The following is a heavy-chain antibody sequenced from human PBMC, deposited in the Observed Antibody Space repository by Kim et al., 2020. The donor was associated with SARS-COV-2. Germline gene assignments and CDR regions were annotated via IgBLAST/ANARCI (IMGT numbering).Heavy chain of an antibody. CDR1: GYSFTSYW. Sequence: GASLKISCKSSGYSFTSYWIGWVRQMPGKGLEWMGIIYPGDSDTRYSPSFQGQVTISADKSISTAYLQWSSLKASDTAMYYCASRYYYGSGSDAFDIWGQGTMVTVSS. CDR3: ASRYYYGSGSDAFDI. D-gene: IGHD3-10*01. V-gene: IGHV5-51*01. CDR2: IYPGDSDT. J-gene: IGHJ3*02.